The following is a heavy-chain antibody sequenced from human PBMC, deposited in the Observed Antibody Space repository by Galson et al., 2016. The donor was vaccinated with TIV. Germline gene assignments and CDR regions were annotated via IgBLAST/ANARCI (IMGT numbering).Heavy chain of an antibody. CDR3: ARWMPAYYRDHNWFDP. Sequence: QSGAEVKRPGESLRISCKTSGYIFISYWIAWVRQMPGKGLEWMGAIYPGDSDIRYSPSFQGQVTISADRSIHTAYLQWSSLKTSDTAMYYCARWMPAYYRDHNWFDPWGQGTLVTVSS. CDR1: GYIFISYW. V-gene: IGHV5-51*01. CDR2: IYPGDSDI. J-gene: IGHJ5*02. D-gene: IGHD3-10*01.